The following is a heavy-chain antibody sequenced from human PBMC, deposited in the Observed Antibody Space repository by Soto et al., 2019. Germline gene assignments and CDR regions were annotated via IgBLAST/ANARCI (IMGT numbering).Heavy chain of an antibody. Sequence: QVQLQESGPGLVKPSGTLSLTCAVSGGSISSSNWWSWVRQPPGKGLEWIGEIYHSGSTNYNPSLKSRVTISVDKSKNQFALKLSPVTAADTAVYYCAREGRELLRSYYFDYWGQGTLVTVSS. CDR1: GGSISSSNW. CDR2: IYHSGST. CDR3: AREGRELLRSYYFDY. V-gene: IGHV4-4*02. J-gene: IGHJ4*02. D-gene: IGHD1-26*01.